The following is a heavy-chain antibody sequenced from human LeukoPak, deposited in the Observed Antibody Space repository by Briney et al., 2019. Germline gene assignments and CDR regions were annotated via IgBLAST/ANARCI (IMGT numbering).Heavy chain of an antibody. J-gene: IGHJ4*02. V-gene: IGHV4-59*11. Sequence: SETLSLTCTVSGGSISSHYWSWIRQPPGKGLEWIGYIYYSGSTNYNPSLKSRVTISVDTSKNQFSLKLSSVTAADTAVYYCARGGGDDFWSGYYPDYWGQGTLVTVSP. CDR1: GGSISSHY. CDR2: IYYSGST. D-gene: IGHD3-3*01. CDR3: ARGGGDDFWSGYYPDY.